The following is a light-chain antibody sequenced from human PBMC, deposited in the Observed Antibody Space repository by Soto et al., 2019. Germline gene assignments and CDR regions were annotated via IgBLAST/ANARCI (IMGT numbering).Light chain of an antibody. CDR1: SGHNSFA. CDR3: QTWGTGFQV. CDR2: LNSDGSH. V-gene: IGLV4-69*01. J-gene: IGLJ2*01. Sequence: QPVLTQSPSASASLGASVKLTCTLSSGHNSFAIAWHQQQPEKGPRYLMKLNSDGSHSKGDGIPDRFSGSSSGAERYLTISSLQSEDEADYYCQTWGTGFQVFGGGTKLTVL.